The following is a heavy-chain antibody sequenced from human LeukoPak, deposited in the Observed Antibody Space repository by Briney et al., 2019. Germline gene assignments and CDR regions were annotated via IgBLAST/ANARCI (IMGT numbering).Heavy chain of an antibody. Sequence: GGSLRLSCAASEFTFSSYGMSWVRQAPGKGLEWVSGISGGGGSTYYADSVKGRLTISRDNSKNTLYLQMNSLRAEDTAVYYCARGEDGYSPTHFDYWGQGTLVTVSS. CDR3: ARGEDGYSPTHFDY. CDR2: ISGGGGST. J-gene: IGHJ4*02. CDR1: EFTFSSYG. V-gene: IGHV3-23*01. D-gene: IGHD5-24*01.